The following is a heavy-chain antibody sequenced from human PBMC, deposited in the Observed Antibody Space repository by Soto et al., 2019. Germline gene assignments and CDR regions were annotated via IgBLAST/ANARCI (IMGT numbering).Heavy chain of an antibody. CDR3: ARIMTIGGVVTDPYYDYYGRDA. D-gene: IGHD3-3*01. Sequence: QVQLQQSGPGLVKPSQTLSLTCAISGDSVSSNSAAWNWSRQSPSRGLEWLGRTYYRSKWYNDYAVSVKSRITINPDTSKNQVSLRLNCVTPEYTAVYYCARIMTIGGVVTDPYYDYYGRDAWGQGTTVTVSS. CDR1: GDSVSSNSAA. J-gene: IGHJ6*02. V-gene: IGHV6-1*01. CDR2: TYYRSKWYN.